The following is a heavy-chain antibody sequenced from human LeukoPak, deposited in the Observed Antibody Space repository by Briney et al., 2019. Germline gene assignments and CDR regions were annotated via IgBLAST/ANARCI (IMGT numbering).Heavy chain of an antibody. Sequence: GASVKVSCKASGYTFTGYYMHWVRQAPGQGLEWMGWINPNSGGTNYAQKFQGRVTMTRDTSISTAYMELRSLRSDDTAVYYCARFLAAAAILYAFDIWGQGTMVTVSS. J-gene: IGHJ3*02. CDR1: GYTFTGYY. V-gene: IGHV1-2*02. CDR3: ARFLAAAAILYAFDI. D-gene: IGHD6-13*01. CDR2: INPNSGGT.